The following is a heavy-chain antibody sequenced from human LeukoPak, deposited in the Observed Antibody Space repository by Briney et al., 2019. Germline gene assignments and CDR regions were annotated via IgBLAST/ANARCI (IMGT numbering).Heavy chain of an antibody. CDR1: GGSFSGYY. V-gene: IGHV4-34*01. D-gene: IGHD3-3*01. CDR2: INHSGST. J-gene: IGHJ5*02. CDR3: ARRITIFGVVIS. Sequence: SETLSLTCAVYGGSFSGYYWSWIRQPPGKGLEGIGEINHSGSTNYNPSLKSRVTISVDTSKNQFSLKLSSVTAADTAVYYCARRITIFGVVISWGQGTLVTVSS.